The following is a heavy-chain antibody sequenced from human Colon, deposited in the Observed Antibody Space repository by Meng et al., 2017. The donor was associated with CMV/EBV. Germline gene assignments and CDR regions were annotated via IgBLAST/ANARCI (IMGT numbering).Heavy chain of an antibody. V-gene: IGHV1-18*01. CDR2: ISTHNGYT. J-gene: IGHJ4*02. CDR1: GYIFTSYG. D-gene: IGHD2-15*01. CDR3: ARYCSVGNCYSKPGLAKFFDL. Sequence: ASVKVSCKVSGYIFTSYGISWARQAPGQGLEWMGWISTHNGYTSYAQKFQDRVTMTTDTSTSTAYMDLRSLGSDDSAVYYCARYCSVGNCYSKPGLAKFFDLWGQGTLVTVSS.